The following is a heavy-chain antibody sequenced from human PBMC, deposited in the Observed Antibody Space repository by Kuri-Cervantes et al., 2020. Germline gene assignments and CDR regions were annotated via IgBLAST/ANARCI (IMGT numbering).Heavy chain of an antibody. V-gene: IGHV4-39*01. CDR2: IYYSGST. CDR1: GGSISSSSYY. J-gene: IGHJ4*02. Sequence: SETLSLTCTVSGGSISSSSYYWGWIRQPPGKGLEWIGSIYYSGSTYYNPSLKSRVTISVDTSKNQFSLKLSSVTAADTAVYYCARHSSYYYDSSGYYGLGYFDYWGQGTLVTVSS. D-gene: IGHD3-22*01. CDR3: ARHSSYYYDSSGYYGLGYFDY.